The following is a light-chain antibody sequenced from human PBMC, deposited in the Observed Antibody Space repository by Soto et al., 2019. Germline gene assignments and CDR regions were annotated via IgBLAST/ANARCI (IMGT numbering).Light chain of an antibody. V-gene: IGKV3-11*01. Sequence: EIVLTQSPATLSLSPGERATLSCRASQSVSSYLAWYQQKPGQAPRLLIYDASNRATGIPARFSGSGSGTDFTLTISRLEPEDFAVYYCQQYNNWPQITFGQGTRLAI. J-gene: IGKJ5*01. CDR3: QQYNNWPQIT. CDR1: QSVSSY. CDR2: DAS.